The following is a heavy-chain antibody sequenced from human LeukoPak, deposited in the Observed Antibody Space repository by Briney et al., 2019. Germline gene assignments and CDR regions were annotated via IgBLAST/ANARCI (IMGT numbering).Heavy chain of an antibody. CDR3: ARGPSFRSRWYQNWFDP. Sequence: PSETLSLTCAVSGYSICSGYYWGWIRQPPGKGLEWIGSSYHSGSTYYNPSLKSRVTISVDTSKNQFSLKLSSVTAADTAVYYCARGPSFRSRWYQNWFDPWGQGTLVTVSS. V-gene: IGHV4-38-2*01. CDR1: GYSICSGYY. CDR2: SYHSGST. J-gene: IGHJ5*02. D-gene: IGHD6-13*01.